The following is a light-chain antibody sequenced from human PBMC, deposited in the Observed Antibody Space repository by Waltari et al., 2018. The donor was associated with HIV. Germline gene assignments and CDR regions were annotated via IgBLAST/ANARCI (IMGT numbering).Light chain of an antibody. CDR3: QVWDSTTDHVV. V-gene: IGLV3-21*02. CDR2: DDK. Sequence: SYVLSQPPSVSVAPGQTARLTCGGNNIGSKSVHWYQQKPGQAPGLVVYDDKERPSGIPERFSGSNSENTATLIIRRVEAGDEADYYCQVWDSTTDHVVFGGGSKLTVL. CDR1: NIGSKS. J-gene: IGLJ2*01.